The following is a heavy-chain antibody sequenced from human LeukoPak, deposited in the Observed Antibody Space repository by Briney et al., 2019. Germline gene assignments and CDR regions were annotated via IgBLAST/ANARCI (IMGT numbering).Heavy chain of an antibody. CDR2: ISYDGSNK. CDR3: ARDIAVAGTYYGMDV. D-gene: IGHD6-19*01. Sequence: GGSLRLSCAASGFTFSSYAMHWVRQAPGKGLEWVAVISYDGSNKYYADSVKGRFTISRDNSKNTLYLQMNSLRAEDTAVYYCARDIAVAGTYYGMDVWGQGTTVTVSS. V-gene: IGHV3-30-3*01. CDR1: GFTFSSYA. J-gene: IGHJ6*02.